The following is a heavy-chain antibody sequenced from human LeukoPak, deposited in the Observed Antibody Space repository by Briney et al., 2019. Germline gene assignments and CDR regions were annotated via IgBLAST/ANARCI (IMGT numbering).Heavy chain of an antibody. CDR1: GFTVSRNY. V-gene: IGHV3-53*01. D-gene: IGHD6-13*01. J-gene: IGHJ4*02. Sequence: PGGSLRLSCAVSGFTVSRNYMSWVRQAPGKGLEWVSVIYSGGSTDYADSVKGRFTISRDNSKNTVYLQMNSLRPEDTAMYYCARGLATAAAYWGQGTLVTVSS. CDR3: ARGLATAAAY. CDR2: IYSGGST.